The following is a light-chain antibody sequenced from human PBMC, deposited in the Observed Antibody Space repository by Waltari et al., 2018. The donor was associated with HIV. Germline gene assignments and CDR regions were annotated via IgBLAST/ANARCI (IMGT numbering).Light chain of an antibody. CDR3: SSYVGSNRV. V-gene: IGLV2-8*01. CDR1: SSDVGDYNY. Sequence: QSALTQPPSASGSPGQSVTISCTGISSDVGDYNYVSWYQQHPGKAPQLMIYEVNKRPSGVPDRCSGSKSGNTASLTVSGLQAEDEADYYCSSYVGSNRVFGGGTKLTVL. CDR2: EVN. J-gene: IGLJ3*02.